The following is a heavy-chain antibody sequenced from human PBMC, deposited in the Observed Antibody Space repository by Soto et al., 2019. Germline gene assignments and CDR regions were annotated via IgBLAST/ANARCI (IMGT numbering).Heavy chain of an antibody. Sequence: QVQLVESGGGVVQPGRSLRLSCAASGFTFSSYAMHWVRQAPGKGLEWVAVISYDGSNKYYADSVKGRFTISRDNSKNTLYLQMNSLRAEDTAVYYCARDPFDYWGQGTTVTVSS. CDR2: ISYDGSNK. CDR1: GFTFSSYA. V-gene: IGHV3-30-3*01. J-gene: IGHJ4*03. CDR3: ARDPFDY.